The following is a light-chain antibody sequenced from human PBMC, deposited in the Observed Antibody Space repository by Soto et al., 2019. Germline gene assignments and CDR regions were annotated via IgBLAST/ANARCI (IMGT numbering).Light chain of an antibody. V-gene: IGKV1-27*01. Sequence: DIQMTQSPSSLSASVGDRVTITCRASQGISIYLAWYQQKPGKVPKFLIYGASTLQSGVPSRFSGSGSGTDFTLTITSLQAEDVATYYCQTYYSGLFTFGPGTKVDSK. CDR1: QGISIY. CDR3: QTYYSGLFT. CDR2: GAS. J-gene: IGKJ3*01.